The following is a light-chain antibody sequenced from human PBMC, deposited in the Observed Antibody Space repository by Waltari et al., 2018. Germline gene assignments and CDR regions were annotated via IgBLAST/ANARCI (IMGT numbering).Light chain of an antibody. CDR1: ALAKQY. V-gene: IGLV3-25*03. CDR2: KDT. CDR3: QSADSSGTYVV. J-gene: IGLJ2*01. Sequence: SYELTQPPSVSVSPGQTARITCSGDALAKQYSYWYQQKPGQAPVLVIYKDTERPSGIPERFYGSTSGTTVTLTISGAQAEDEADYYCQSADSSGTYVVLGGGTKLTVL.